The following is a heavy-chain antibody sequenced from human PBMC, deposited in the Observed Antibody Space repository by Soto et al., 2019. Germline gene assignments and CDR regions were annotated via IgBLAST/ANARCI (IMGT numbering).Heavy chain of an antibody. J-gene: IGHJ4*02. CDR3: ARGLSIAVAGGFDY. CDR2: ISSSSSYI. Sequence: EVQLVESGGGLVKPGGSLRLSCAASGFTFSSYSMNWVRQAPGKGLEWVSSISSSSSYIYYADSVKGRFTISRDNAKNSLYLQMNSLRAEDTAVYYCARGLSIAVAGGFDYWGQGTLVTVSS. CDR1: GFTFSSYS. D-gene: IGHD6-19*01. V-gene: IGHV3-21*01.